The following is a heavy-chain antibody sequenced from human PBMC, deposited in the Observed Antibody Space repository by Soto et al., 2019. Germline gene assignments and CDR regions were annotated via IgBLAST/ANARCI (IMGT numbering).Heavy chain of an antibody. CDR2: ISGSGGST. Sequence: GSLRLSCAASGFTFSSYAMSWVRQAPGKGLEWVSAISGSGGSTYYADSVKGRFTISRDNSKTTLYLQMNSLRAEDTAVYYCAKDFSRGDHCYYYGMDVWGQGTTVTVS. D-gene: IGHD2-2*01. CDR1: GFTFSSYA. V-gene: IGHV3-23*01. CDR3: AKDFSRGDHCYYYGMDV. J-gene: IGHJ6*02.